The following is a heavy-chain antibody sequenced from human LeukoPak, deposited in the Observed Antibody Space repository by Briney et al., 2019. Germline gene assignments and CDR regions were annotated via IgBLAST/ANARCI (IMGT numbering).Heavy chain of an antibody. J-gene: IGHJ5*02. CDR2: ILPIFGTT. D-gene: IGHD3-22*01. CDR3: ARDTTYYYDSSGPNWFDP. V-gene: IGHV1-69*13. CDR1: GGTFSNYA. Sequence: SVKVSCKASGGTFSNYAISWVRQAPGQGLEWMGGILPIFGTTNYAQKFQGRVTITADESTSTAYMELSSLRSEDTAVYYCARDTTYYYDSSGPNWFDPWGQGTLVTVSS.